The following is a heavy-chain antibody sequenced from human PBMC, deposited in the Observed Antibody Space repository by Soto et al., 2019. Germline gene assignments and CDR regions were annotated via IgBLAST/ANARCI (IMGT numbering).Heavy chain of an antibody. Sequence: PSETLSLTCTVSGGSISSTSYYWGWIRQPPGKGLEWIGSIYYSGSTYYNPSLKSRVTISVDTSKNQFSLKLSSVTAADTTVYYCARLEYCSGGSCLYGVGAFDRWGQGTMVTVS. J-gene: IGHJ3*02. CDR2: IYYSGST. CDR1: GGSISSTSYY. V-gene: IGHV4-39*01. D-gene: IGHD2-15*01. CDR3: ARLEYCSGGSCLYGVGAFDR.